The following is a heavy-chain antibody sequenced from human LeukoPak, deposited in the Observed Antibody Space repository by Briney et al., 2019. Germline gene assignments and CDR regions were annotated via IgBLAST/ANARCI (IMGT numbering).Heavy chain of an antibody. V-gene: IGHV4-4*02. Sequence: SGTLSLTCAVSGGSISSSNWWSWVRQPPGKGLEWIGEIYHSGSTNYNPSLKSRVTISVDKSKNQFSLKLSSVTATDTAVYYCARDCSGGSCYGAFDIWGQGTMVTVSS. CDR2: IYHSGST. CDR1: GGSISSSNW. D-gene: IGHD2-15*01. J-gene: IGHJ3*02. CDR3: ARDCSGGSCYGAFDI.